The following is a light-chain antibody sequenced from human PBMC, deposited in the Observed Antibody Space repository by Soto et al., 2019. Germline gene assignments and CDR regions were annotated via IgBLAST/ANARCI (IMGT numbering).Light chain of an antibody. CDR2: EVD. V-gene: IGLV2-8*01. CDR1: SSDVGGFNY. CDR3: SSFVAGSSHV. J-gene: IGLJ1*01. Sequence: QSALTQPPSASGSPGQSVTISCTGTSSDVGGFNYVSWYQHHPGKVPKFTIYEVDKRPSGVPDRFSGSKSGNTPYLTISGLQAEDEADYFCSSFVAGSSHVFGTGTKHTVL.